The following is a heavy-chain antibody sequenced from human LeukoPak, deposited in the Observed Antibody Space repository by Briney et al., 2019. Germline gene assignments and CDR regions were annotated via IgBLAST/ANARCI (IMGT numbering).Heavy chain of an antibody. Sequence: VXSYDVSNKYYADSVKGRFTISRDNSKNTLYLQMNSLRAEDTAVYYCAKGDDYGDYEGYYFNXXXQ. CDR3: AKGDDYGDYEGYYFNX. CDR2: XSYDVSNK. J-gene: IGHJ4*02. D-gene: IGHD4-17*01. V-gene: IGHV3-30*18.